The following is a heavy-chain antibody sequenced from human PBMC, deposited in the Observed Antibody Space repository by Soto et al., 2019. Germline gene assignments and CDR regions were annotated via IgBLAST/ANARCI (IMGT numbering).Heavy chain of an antibody. V-gene: IGHV5-10-1*01. CDR1: GYSFTSYW. D-gene: IGHD4-17*01. J-gene: IGHJ6*02. CDR2: IDPSDSYT. CDR3: ARHRDYGDYQSGMDV. Sequence: GESLKISCKGSGYSFTSYWISWVRQMPGKGLEWMGRIDPSDSYTNYSPSFQGHVTISADKSISTAYLQWSSLKASDTAMYYCARHRDYGDYQSGMDVWGQGTTVTVSS.